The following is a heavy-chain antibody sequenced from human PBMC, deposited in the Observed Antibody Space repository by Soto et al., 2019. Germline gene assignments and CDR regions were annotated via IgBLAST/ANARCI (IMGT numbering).Heavy chain of an antibody. Sequence: TSETLSLTCAVYGGSISGHYWNWIRQPPGKGLEWIGEINHSGRTNYNPSLKSRVTISVDTSKNQFSLKLSSVTAADTAVYYCARAPRGNYGYPSYFDYWGQGTLVTVSS. V-gene: IGHV4-34*01. CDR1: GGSISGHY. J-gene: IGHJ4*02. D-gene: IGHD3-10*01. CDR3: ARAPRGNYGYPSYFDY. CDR2: INHSGRT.